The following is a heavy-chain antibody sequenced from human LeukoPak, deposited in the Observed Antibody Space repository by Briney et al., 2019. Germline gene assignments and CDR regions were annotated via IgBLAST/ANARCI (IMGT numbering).Heavy chain of an antibody. CDR2: IIPIFGTA. CDR3: ARSNGDEGAFDI. J-gene: IGHJ3*02. Sequence: SVKVSCKASGGTFSSYAISWVRQGPGQGLEWMGGIIPIFGTANYAQKFQGRVTITADESTSTAYMELSSLRSEDTAVYYCARSNGDEGAFDIWGQGTMVTVSS. CDR1: GGTFSSYA. D-gene: IGHD4-17*01. V-gene: IGHV1-69*13.